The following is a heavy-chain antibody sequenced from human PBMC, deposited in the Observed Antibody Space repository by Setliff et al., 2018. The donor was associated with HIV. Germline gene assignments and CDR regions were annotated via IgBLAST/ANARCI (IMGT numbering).Heavy chain of an antibody. Sequence: KTSETLSLTCAVYGGSFSGYYWSWIRQAPGKGLEWIGEIDHSGSTNYNPSLKSRVTISVDTSKNQFSLTLTSVTATDTAVYYCARDGPLEGSYRYYYYYMDVWGKGTTVTAP. D-gene: IGHD3-10*01. CDR3: ARDGPLEGSYRYYYYYMDV. J-gene: IGHJ6*03. CDR2: IDHSGST. CDR1: GGSFSGYY. V-gene: IGHV4-34*01.